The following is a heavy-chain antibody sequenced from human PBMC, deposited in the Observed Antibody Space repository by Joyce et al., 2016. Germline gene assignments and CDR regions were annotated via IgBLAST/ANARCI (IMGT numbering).Heavy chain of an antibody. CDR1: GGPFSSYA. J-gene: IGHJ3*02. Sequence: QVQLVQSGAEVKTPGSSVKVSCKASGGPFSSYAISWVRQAPGQGLEWRGGIIPIVGTANYAQKYQGRVTITADKSTSTAYMELSSLRSEDTAVYYCARAVGGYCTGGVCRNPGEDAFDIWGQGTMVTVSS. D-gene: IGHD2-8*02. V-gene: IGHV1-69*06. CDR2: IIPIVGTA. CDR3: ARAVGGYCTGGVCRNPGEDAFDI.